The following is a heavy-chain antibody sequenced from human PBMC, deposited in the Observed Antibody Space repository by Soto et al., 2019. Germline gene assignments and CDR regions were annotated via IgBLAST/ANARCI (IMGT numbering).Heavy chain of an antibody. J-gene: IGHJ6*02. CDR1: GGSFREYY. V-gene: IGHV4-34*01. D-gene: IGHD3-10*01. CDR2: INQSGTT. Sequence: SETLSLTCEVNGGSFREYYWCWIRQSPGKGLEWIGEINQSGTTHYNPSLKSRVRISIDKSKNQFSLNLTSVTAADTATYYCARDIITVIGGDIYYYFGMDVWGQGTTVTVSS. CDR3: ARDIITVIGGDIYYYFGMDV.